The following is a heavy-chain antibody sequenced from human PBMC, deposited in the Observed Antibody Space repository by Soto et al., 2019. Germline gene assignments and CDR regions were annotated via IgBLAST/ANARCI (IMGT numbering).Heavy chain of an antibody. D-gene: IGHD4-4*01. CDR2: IIPILGST. V-gene: IGHV1-69*02. J-gene: IGHJ4*02. CDR3: ARYDYNGYYFDY. CDR1: GCTFSSYT. Sequence: SVKVSCKASGCTFSSYTISWVRQAPGQGLEWMGRIIPILGSTTYAQKFQGRVTMTRDTSTTTVYMELSSLKSEDTAVYYCARYDYNGYYFDYWGQGTLVTVSS.